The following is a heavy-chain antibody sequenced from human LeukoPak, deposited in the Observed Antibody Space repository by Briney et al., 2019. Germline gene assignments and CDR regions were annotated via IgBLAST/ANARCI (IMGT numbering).Heavy chain of an antibody. J-gene: IGHJ6*03. V-gene: IGHV5-51*01. Sequence: GESLKISCKASGYVFIRHWIGWVRQVPGKGLEWMGVIHPEDSYSRYNAAFQGQATLSVDESTSTACLQLSSLKASDTAIYYCARQNHYYYYMDVWGRGTTVTVSS. CDR1: GYVFIRHW. CDR2: IHPEDSYS. CDR3: ARQNHYYYYMDV.